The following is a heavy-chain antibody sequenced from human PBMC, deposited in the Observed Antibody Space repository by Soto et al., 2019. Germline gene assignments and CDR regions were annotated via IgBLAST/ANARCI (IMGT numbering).Heavy chain of an antibody. V-gene: IGHV1-3*01. J-gene: IGHJ4*02. CDR3: ATGPYFDWFLY. D-gene: IGHD3-9*01. CDR1: GYTFTSYA. Sequence: GASVKVSCKASGYTFTSYAIHWVRQAPGQRLEWMGWINAGNGNTKYSQKFQGRVTITRDTSASTAYMELSSLRYEDTAVYYCATGPYFDWFLYWGQGTLVTVSS. CDR2: INAGNGNT.